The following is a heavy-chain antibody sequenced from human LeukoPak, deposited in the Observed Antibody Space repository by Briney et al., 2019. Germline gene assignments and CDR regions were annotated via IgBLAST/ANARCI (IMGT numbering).Heavy chain of an antibody. J-gene: IGHJ4*02. CDR2: IRYDGTTK. V-gene: IGHV3-30*02. CDR3: LAFSTAGTAY. Sequence: PGGSLRLSCAASGFGFSGYGMHWVRQAPGKGLEWVTFIRYDGTTKNYAASVSGRFTISRDNSENTLYLQMDNLRPEDTAVYFCLAFSTAGTAYWGRGTLVTVSS. CDR1: GFGFSGYG. D-gene: IGHD3/OR15-3a*01.